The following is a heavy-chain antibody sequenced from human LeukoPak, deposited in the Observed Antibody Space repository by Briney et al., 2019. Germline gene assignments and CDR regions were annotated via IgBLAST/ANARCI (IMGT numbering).Heavy chain of an antibody. D-gene: IGHD3-10*01. CDR2: INHSGST. CDR1: GGSFSGYY. J-gene: IGHJ4*02. CDR3: ARLSEMVRRYFDY. Sequence: SETLSLTCAVYGGSFSGYYWSWIRQPPGKGLEWIREINHSGSTNYNPSLKSRVTISVDTSKNQFSLKLSSVTAADTAVYYCARLSEMVRRYFDYWGQGTLVTVSS. V-gene: IGHV4-34*01.